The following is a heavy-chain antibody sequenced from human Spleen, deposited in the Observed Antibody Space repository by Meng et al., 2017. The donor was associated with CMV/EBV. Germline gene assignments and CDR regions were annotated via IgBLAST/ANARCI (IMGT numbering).Heavy chain of an antibody. V-gene: IGHV3-74*01. Sequence: GESLKISCAASGFTFSSYSMNWVRQAPGKGLVWVSRINGDGSSRSYGDSVKGRFTISRDNGKNTLYLQMNSLRAEDSAVYYCARGRHGGLFNNYFDSWGQGTLVTVSS. D-gene: IGHD2/OR15-2a*01. CDR1: GFTFSSYS. J-gene: IGHJ4*02. CDR2: INGDGSSR. CDR3: ARGRHGGLFNNYFDS.